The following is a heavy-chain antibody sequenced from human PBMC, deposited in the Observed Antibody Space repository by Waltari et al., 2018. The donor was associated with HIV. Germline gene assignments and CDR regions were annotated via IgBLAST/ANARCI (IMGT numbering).Heavy chain of an antibody. D-gene: IGHD6-13*01. CDR2: ISGTGDHT. J-gene: IGHJ6*02. CDR1: GFSFVTDA. CDR3: ARHSSSHPYYYAMDV. V-gene: IGHV3-23*01. Sequence: EVQLLESVGGLVQPGQSLRISCTVSGFSFVTDAMSWVRQAPGKGLEWVSAISGTGDHTFYADSVKGRFTISRDNSKRTLYLQMNSLRAEDTALYYCARHSSSHPYYYAMDVWGQGTTVTVSS.